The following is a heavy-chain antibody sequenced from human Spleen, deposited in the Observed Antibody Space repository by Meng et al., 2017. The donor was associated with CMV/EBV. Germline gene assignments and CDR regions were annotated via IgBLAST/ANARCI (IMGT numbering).Heavy chain of an antibody. D-gene: IGHD3-3*01. CDR3: ARVPITIFGVVNGPFDP. Sequence: ISGDYYDWSWIRQHPGKGMEWIGYIFDSGGTYYNPSLKSRLTISVDTSKNEFSLRLNSATAADTAVYYCARVPITIFGVVNGPFDPWGQGTLVTVSS. CDR2: IFDSGGT. J-gene: IGHJ5*02. V-gene: IGHV4-31*02. CDR1: ISGDYYD.